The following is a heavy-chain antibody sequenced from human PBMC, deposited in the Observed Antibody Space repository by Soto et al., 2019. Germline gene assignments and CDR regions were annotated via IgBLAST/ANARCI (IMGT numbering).Heavy chain of an antibody. CDR2: FDPEDGET. CDR1: GYTLTELS. D-gene: IGHD5-12*01. CDR3: ATSSQIVATILGYYYYYGMDV. Sequence: ASVKVSCKVSGYTLTELSMHWVRQAPGKGLEWMGGFDPEDGETIYAQKFQGRVTMTEDTSTDKAYMELRRLRYEDKAVYYCATSSQIVATILGYYYYYGMDVCGQGTTVTVSS. J-gene: IGHJ6*02. V-gene: IGHV1-24*01.